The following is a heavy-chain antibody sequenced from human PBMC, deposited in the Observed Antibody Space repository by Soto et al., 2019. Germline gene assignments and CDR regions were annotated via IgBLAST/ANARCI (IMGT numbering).Heavy chain of an antibody. V-gene: IGHV4-30-4*01. D-gene: IGHD6-19*01. CDR3: ARLTPGYSSGWFIDY. Sequence: QVQLQESDPGLVKPSQTLSLTCTVSGGSISSGDYYWSWIRQPPEKGLEWIGYIYYSGSTYYNPSLKSRVTISVDTSKNQFSLKLSSVTAADTAVYYCARLTPGYSSGWFIDYWGQGTLVTVSS. J-gene: IGHJ4*02. CDR1: GGSISSGDYY. CDR2: IYYSGST.